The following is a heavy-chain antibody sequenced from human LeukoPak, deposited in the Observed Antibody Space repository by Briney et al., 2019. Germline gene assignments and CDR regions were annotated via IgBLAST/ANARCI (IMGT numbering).Heavy chain of an antibody. V-gene: IGHV4-30-2*01. CDR3: ARGIYVYVWGSYRPGYYFDY. CDR2: IDHSGST. CDR1: GGSISSGGYS. D-gene: IGHD3-16*02. Sequence: SQTLSLTCAVSGGSISSGGYSWSWIRQPPGNGLEWIGYIDHSGSTYYNPSLKSRVTISVDRSKNQFSLKLSSVTAADTAVYYCARGIYVYVWGSYRPGYYFDYWGQGTLVTVSS. J-gene: IGHJ4*02.